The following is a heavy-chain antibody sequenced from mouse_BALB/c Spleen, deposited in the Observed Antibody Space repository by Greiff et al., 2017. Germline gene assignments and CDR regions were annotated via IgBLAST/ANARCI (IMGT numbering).Heavy chain of an antibody. CDR2: IRNKANGYTT. Sequence: EVKLMESGGGLVQPGGSLRLSCATSGFTFTDYYMSWVRQPPGKALEWLGFIRNKANGYTTEYSASVKGRFTISRDNSQSILYLQMNTLRAEDSATYYCARGTTVVARYWYFDVWGAGTTVTVSS. V-gene: IGHV7-3*02. D-gene: IGHD1-1*01. J-gene: IGHJ1*01. CDR1: GFTFTDYY. CDR3: ARGTTVVARYWYFDV.